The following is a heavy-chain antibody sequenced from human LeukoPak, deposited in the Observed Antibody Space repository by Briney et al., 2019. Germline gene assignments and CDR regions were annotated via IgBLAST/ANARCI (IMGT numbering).Heavy chain of an antibody. CDR3: ARGKSYGGGYDF. D-gene: IGHD3-10*01. CDR1: GYTFTSNY. J-gene: IGHJ4*02. CDR2: ISPSGGST. V-gene: IGHV1-46*01. Sequence: ASVKVSCKAFGYTFTSNYMHWVRQAPGQGPEWMGVISPSGGSTTYAQKFQGRVTLTRDMSTSTDYLELSSLRSEDTAVYYCARGKSYGGGYDFWGQGTLVTVSS.